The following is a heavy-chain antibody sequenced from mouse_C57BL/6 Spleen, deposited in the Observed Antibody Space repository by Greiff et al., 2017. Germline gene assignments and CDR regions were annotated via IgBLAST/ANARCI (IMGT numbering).Heavy chain of an antibody. V-gene: IGHV5-17*01. CDR1: GFTFSDYG. CDR2: ISSGSSTI. J-gene: IGHJ4*01. D-gene: IGHD1-1*01. CDR3: ARRVITTVVNYAMDY. Sequence: EVMLVESGGGLVKPGGSLKLSCAASGFTFSDYGMHWVRQAPEKGLEWVAYISSGSSTIYYAATVKGRFTISRDNAKNTLFLQMTSLRSEDTAMYDCARRVITTVVNYAMDYWGQGTSVTVSS.